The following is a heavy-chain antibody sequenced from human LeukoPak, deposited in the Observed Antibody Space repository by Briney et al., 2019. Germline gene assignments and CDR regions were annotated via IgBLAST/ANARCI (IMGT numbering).Heavy chain of an antibody. J-gene: IGHJ4*02. CDR3: ARRGYSYGSDSFDY. CDR1: GGSISSSNW. Sequence: SETLSLTRAVSGGSISSSNWWSWVRQPPGKGLEWIGEIYHSGSTNYNPSLKSRVTISVDKSKNQFSLKLSSVTAADAAVYYCARRGYSYGSDSFDYWGQGTLVTVSS. V-gene: IGHV4-4*02. D-gene: IGHD5-18*01. CDR2: IYHSGST.